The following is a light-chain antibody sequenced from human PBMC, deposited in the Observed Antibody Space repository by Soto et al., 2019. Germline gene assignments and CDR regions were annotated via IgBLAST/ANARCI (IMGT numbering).Light chain of an antibody. V-gene: IGLV2-14*01. J-gene: IGLJ1*01. CDR3: SSYTSSTLDYV. CDR2: EVS. Sequence: QSALTQPASVSGSPGQSITISCTGTSSDVGGYNYVSWYQQHPGKAPKLMIYEVSNRPSGVSNRFSGSKSGNTASLTITGLQAEEEADYYCSSYTSSTLDYVFGTGTKVTVL. CDR1: SSDVGGYNY.